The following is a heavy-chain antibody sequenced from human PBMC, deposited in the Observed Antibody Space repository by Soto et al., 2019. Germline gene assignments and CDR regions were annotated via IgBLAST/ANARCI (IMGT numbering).Heavy chain of an antibody. CDR3: ARMSYFYDKWYFDL. V-gene: IGHV4-30-4*01. J-gene: IGHJ2*01. D-gene: IGHD3-22*01. CDR2: VYYSGST. CDR1: GASINNNDYY. Sequence: PSETLSLTCTVSGASINNNDYYWSWIRQTPGKGLEWIGYVYYSGSTDYIPSLKSRLSVSIDKSQNRFTLKLNSVTAADTATYYCARMSYFYDKWYFDLWGRGTLVTVSS.